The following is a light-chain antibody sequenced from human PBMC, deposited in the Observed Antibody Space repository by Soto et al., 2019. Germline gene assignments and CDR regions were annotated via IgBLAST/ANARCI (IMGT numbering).Light chain of an antibody. CDR2: DAS. J-gene: IGKJ3*01. CDR1: QDITKY. CDR3: QQYDGLPYT. V-gene: IGKV1-33*01. Sequence: DILMTQSPSSLSASVGDRVTITCQASQDITKYLIWYQQKPGTAPKILTYDASNLEVGVPARFSASGSGTDFSLTISSFQPEDTAIYYCQQYDGLPYTFGPGTKVDL.